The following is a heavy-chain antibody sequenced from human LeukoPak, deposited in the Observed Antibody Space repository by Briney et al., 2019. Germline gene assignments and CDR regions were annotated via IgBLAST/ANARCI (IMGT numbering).Heavy chain of an antibody. CDR2: IMQDGSQK. J-gene: IGHJ4*02. CDR1: GFTFSTYW. D-gene: IGHD6-6*01. CDR3: ARDGSSSLSSSAPPPTDFDY. Sequence: TGGSLRLSCAASGFTFSTYWMSWVRQAPGKGLEWVANIMQDGSQKQYVDSVKGRFTISRDDAKNSLYLQMNSLRAEDTAVYYCARDGSSSLSSSAPPPTDFDYWGQGTLVTVSS. V-gene: IGHV3-7*01.